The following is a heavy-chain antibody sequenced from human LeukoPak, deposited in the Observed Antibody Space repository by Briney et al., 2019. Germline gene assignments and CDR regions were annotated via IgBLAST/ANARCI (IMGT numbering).Heavy chain of an antibody. CDR1: GFTFNNYW. J-gene: IGHJ5*02. Sequence: GGSLRLSCAVSGFTFNNYWMRWFRQAPGKGLEWVASIGQDGSDKYHVDSVKGRFTISRDNSKNSLYPQMNSLRGEDTAVYYCARCTSSRGSDLWGQGTLVTVSS. D-gene: IGHD2-8*01. CDR2: IGQDGSDK. CDR3: ARCTSSRGSDL. V-gene: IGHV3-7*01.